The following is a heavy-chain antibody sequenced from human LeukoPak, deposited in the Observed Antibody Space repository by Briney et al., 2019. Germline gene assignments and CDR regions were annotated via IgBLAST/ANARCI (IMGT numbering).Heavy chain of an antibody. V-gene: IGHV4-59*01. J-gene: IGHJ4*02. CDR3: ARGNYDDSYAYGGDFDS. Sequence: SETLSLTCSVSGGSISSFYWNWIRQPPGKGLERIGYMSNSGSTNYNPSLKSRLTISVDTSKNHLSLRLSSVTAADTAVYYCARGNYDDSYAYGGDFDSWGQGTLVTVSS. CDR1: GGSISSFY. D-gene: IGHD3-16*01. CDR2: MSNSGST.